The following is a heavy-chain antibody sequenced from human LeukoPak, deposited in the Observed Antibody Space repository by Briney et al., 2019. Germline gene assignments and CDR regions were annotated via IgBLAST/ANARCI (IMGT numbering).Heavy chain of an antibody. D-gene: IGHD4-17*01. CDR3: ARDAYGDYVGYFDY. J-gene: IGHJ4*02. CDR2: ISSSGSYI. Sequence: GGSLRLSCAASGFTFSSYSMNWVRQAPGKGLEWVSSISSSGSYIHYADSVKGRLTISGDNAKNSLYLQMNSLRAEDTAVYYCARDAYGDYVGYFDYWGQGTLVTVSS. CDR1: GFTFSSYS. V-gene: IGHV3-21*01.